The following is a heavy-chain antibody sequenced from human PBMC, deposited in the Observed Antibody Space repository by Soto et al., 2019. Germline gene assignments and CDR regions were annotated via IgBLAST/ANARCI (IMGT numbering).Heavy chain of an antibody. Sequence: GESLKISCKGSGYSFTSYWIGWVRQMPGKGLEWMGIIYPGDSDTRYSPSFQGQVTISADKSISTAYLQRSSLKASDTAMYYCARQTYYYDSSGPNRFDPWGQGTLVTVSS. CDR1: GYSFTSYW. CDR3: ARQTYYYDSSGPNRFDP. D-gene: IGHD3-22*01. J-gene: IGHJ5*02. V-gene: IGHV5-51*01. CDR2: IYPGDSDT.